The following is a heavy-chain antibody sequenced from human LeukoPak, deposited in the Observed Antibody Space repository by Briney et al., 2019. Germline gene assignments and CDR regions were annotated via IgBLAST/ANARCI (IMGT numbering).Heavy chain of an antibody. CDR3: ARLASAHGFDI. V-gene: IGHV5-51*01. CDR2: IYPRDSDT. Sequence: PGESLKISCKGSGYKFTNYWIAWVRQMPGQGLEWLGIIYPRDSDTKYSPSFQGQVTISVDKSISTAYLQWSSLKASDTAMYYCARLASAHGFDIWGQGTKVTVSS. CDR1: GYKFTNYW. J-gene: IGHJ3*02.